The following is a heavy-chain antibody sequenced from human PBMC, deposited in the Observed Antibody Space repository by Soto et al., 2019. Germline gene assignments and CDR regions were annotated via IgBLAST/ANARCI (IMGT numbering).Heavy chain of an antibody. J-gene: IGHJ4*02. Sequence: QVQLQQWGAGLLKPSETLSLTCAVYGGSFSGYYWSWIRQPPGKGLEWIGEINNSGSTNYNPSLKSRVTISVDTSKNQFSLKLSSVTAADTAVYYCASGANLDYWGQGTLVTVSS. CDR3: ASGANLDY. V-gene: IGHV4-34*01. CDR1: GGSFSGYY. CDR2: INNSGST.